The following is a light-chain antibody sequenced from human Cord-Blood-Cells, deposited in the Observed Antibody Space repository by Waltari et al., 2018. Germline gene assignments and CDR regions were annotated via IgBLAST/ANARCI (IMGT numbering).Light chain of an antibody. Sequence: DIQMTQSPSTLSASVGDRVTITCRASQSISSLLAWYQQKPGKAPKLLIYDASSLESGVPSRVSGRGSGTEFTLTLSNLQPDDFATYYCQQYNSYWTCGQGTKVEIK. V-gene: IGKV1-5*01. CDR3: QQYNSYWT. CDR1: QSISSL. J-gene: IGKJ1*01. CDR2: DAS.